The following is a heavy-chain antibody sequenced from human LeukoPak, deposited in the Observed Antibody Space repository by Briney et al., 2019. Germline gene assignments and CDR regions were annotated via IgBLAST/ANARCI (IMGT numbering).Heavy chain of an antibody. D-gene: IGHD6-6*01. J-gene: IGHJ6*03. CDR3: AKDQGQLVGNYYYYYYMDV. V-gene: IGHV3-23*01. CDR1: GFTFSSYA. Sequence: TGGSLRLSCAASGFTFSSYAMSWVRQAPGKGLEWVSAISGSGGSTHYADSVKGRFTISRDNSKNTLYLQMNSLSAEDTAVYYCAKDQGQLVGNYYYYYYMDVWGKGTTVTVSS. CDR2: ISGSGGST.